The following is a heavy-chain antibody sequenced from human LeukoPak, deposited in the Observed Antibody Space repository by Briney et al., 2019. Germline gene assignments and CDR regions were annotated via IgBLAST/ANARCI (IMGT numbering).Heavy chain of an antibody. Sequence: GESLKISCKGSGYSFTSYWIGWVRQMPGKGLEWMGIIYPGDSDTRYSPSFQGQVTISADKFISTAYLQWSSLKASDTAMYYCARYQSGSYPYYYYYMDVWGKGTTVTVSS. V-gene: IGHV5-51*01. CDR1: GYSFTSYW. CDR3: ARYQSGSYPYYYYYMDV. J-gene: IGHJ6*03. D-gene: IGHD1-26*01. CDR2: IYPGDSDT.